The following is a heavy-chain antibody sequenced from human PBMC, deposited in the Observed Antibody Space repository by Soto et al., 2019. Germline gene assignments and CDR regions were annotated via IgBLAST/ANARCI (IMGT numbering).Heavy chain of an antibody. D-gene: IGHD6-19*01. CDR3: ARLKKDSSGWYPFDY. V-gene: IGHV4-39*01. CDR1: GGSISSSSHY. CDR2: IYYSGST. Sequence: PSETLSLTCTVSGGSISSSSHYWGWIRQPPGKGLEWIGSIYYSGSTYYNPSLKSRVTMSVDTSKTQFSLKLSSVTAADTAVYYCARLKKDSSGWYPFDYWGHGTLVTVSS. J-gene: IGHJ4*01.